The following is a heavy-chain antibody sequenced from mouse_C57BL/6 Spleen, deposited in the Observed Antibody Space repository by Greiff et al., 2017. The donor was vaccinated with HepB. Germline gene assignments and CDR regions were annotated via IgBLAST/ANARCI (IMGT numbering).Heavy chain of an antibody. V-gene: IGHV1-78*01. Sequence: VKLQQSDAELVKPGASVKISCKVSGYTFTDHTIHWMKQRPEQGLEWIGYIYPRDGSTKYNEKFKGKATLTADKSSSTAYMQLNSLTSEDSAVYFCAREDLYYDYDEGFAYWGQGTLVTVSA. D-gene: IGHD2-4*01. CDR2: IYPRDGST. J-gene: IGHJ3*01. CDR1: GYTFTDHT. CDR3: AREDLYYDYDEGFAY.